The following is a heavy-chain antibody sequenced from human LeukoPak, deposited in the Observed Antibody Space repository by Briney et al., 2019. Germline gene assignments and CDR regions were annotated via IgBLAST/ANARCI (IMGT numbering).Heavy chain of an antibody. CDR1: GFTFSSYE. CDR3: ARSGYDSSGWNFDY. D-gene: IGHD3-22*01. Sequence: PGGSLRLSCAASGFTFSSYEMNWVRQAPGKGLEWVSYISSSGSTIYYADSVKGRFTISRDNAKNSLYLQMNSLRAEDTAVYYCARSGYDSSGWNFDYWGQGTLVTVSS. J-gene: IGHJ4*02. V-gene: IGHV3-48*03. CDR2: ISSSGSTI.